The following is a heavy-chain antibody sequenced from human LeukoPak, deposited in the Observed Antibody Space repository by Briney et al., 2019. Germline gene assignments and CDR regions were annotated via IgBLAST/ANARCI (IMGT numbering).Heavy chain of an antibody. D-gene: IGHD6-13*01. J-gene: IGHJ4*02. CDR3: AREIAAAGLDY. CDR2: INPNSGGT. Sequence: GASVTVSCKASGYTFTGYYMHWVRQGPGQGLEWMGWINPNSGGTNYAQKFQGRVTMTRDTAISTAYMELSRLRSDDTAVYYCAREIAAAGLDYWGQGTLVTVSS. CDR1: GYTFTGYY. V-gene: IGHV1-2*02.